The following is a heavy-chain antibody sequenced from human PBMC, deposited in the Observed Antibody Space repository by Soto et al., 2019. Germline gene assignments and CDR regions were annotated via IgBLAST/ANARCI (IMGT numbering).Heavy chain of an antibody. D-gene: IGHD3-10*01. CDR1: GGSISSGGYY. V-gene: IGHV4-31*03. CDR3: ARWAYFYGSGSPYYFDY. J-gene: IGHJ4*02. Sequence: QVQLQESGPGLVKPSQTLSLTCTVSGGSISSGGYYWSWIRQHPGKGLEWIGYIYYSGSTYYNPSLKSRVTISVDTSKNQFSLKLSSVTAADTAVYYCARWAYFYGSGSPYYFDYWGQGTLVTVSS. CDR2: IYYSGST.